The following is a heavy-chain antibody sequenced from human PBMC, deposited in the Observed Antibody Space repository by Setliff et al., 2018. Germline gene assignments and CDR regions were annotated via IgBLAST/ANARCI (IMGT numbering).Heavy chain of an antibody. D-gene: IGHD6-6*01. J-gene: IGHJ4*02. CDR3: ARVRGAARPDLGDY. CDR1: GYTFTNYA. V-gene: IGHV1-3*01. Sequence: ASVKVSCKASGYTFTNYAIHWVRQAPGQRLEWMGWINAGNGNTKYSQKFQGRVTITRDTSASTAYMELSSLRSEDTAVYYCARVRGAARPDLGDYWGQGTLVTVSS. CDR2: INAGNGNT.